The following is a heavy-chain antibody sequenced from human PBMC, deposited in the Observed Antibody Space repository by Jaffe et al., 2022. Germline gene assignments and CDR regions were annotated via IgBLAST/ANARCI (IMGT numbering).Heavy chain of an antibody. V-gene: IGHV3-23*01. CDR3: ARDRGEFSFDY. CDR1: GLTFSSYI. CDR2: VSPSGGST. Sequence: EVQVLESGGGLIQPGGSLRLSCAASGLTFSSYIMNWVRQAPGKGLEWVSSVSPSGGSTYYADSVKGRFTISRDNSKNTLYLQMNSLRADDTAVYYCARDRGEFSFDYWGQGTLVTVSS. J-gene: IGHJ4*02. D-gene: IGHD3-16*01.